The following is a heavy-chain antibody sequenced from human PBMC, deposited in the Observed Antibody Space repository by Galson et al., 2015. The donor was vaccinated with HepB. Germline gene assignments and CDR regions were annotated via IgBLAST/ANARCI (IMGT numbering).Heavy chain of an antibody. D-gene: IGHD6-6*01. CDR3: AKDSSSSSYYFDY. Sequence: SLRLSCAASGFTFSSYGMHWVRQAPGKGLEWVAVISYDGSNKYYADSVKGRFTISRDNSKNTLYLQMNSLRAEDTAVYYCAKDSSSSSYYFDYWGQGTLVTVSS. CDR2: ISYDGSNK. V-gene: IGHV3-30*18. J-gene: IGHJ4*02. CDR1: GFTFSSYG.